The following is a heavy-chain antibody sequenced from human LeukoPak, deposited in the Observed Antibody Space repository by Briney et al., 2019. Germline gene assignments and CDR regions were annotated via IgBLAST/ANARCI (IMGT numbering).Heavy chain of an antibody. CDR2: IKQDGSEK. D-gene: IGHD7-27*01. CDR3: AAGDYFDY. V-gene: IGHV3-7*01. CDR1: GFTFSTYW. Sequence: PGGSLRLSCAASGFTFSTYWMSWVRQAPGKGLEWVANIKQDGSEKNYVDSVKGRSTISRDNAKNSLYPQMNSLRAEDTAVYYCAAGDYFDYWGQGTLVAVSS. J-gene: IGHJ4*02.